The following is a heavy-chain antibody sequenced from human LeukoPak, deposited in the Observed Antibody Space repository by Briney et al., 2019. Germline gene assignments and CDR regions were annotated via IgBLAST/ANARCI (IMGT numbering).Heavy chain of an antibody. CDR3: TRARGYSYGSYFDY. CDR2: IRSKAYGGTT. D-gene: IGHD5-18*01. J-gene: IGHJ4*02. Sequence: GGSLRLSCTASGFTFGDYATSWVRQAPGKGLEWVGFIRSKAYGGTTEYAASVKGRFTISRDDSKSIAYLQMNSLKTEDTAVYYCTRARGYSYGSYFDYWGQGTLVTVSS. CDR1: GFTFGDYA. V-gene: IGHV3-49*04.